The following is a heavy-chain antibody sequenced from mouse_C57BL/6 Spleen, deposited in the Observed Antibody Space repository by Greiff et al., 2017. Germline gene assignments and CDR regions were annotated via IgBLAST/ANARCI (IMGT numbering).Heavy chain of an antibody. D-gene: IGHD4-1*01. CDR3: ARGNGDVPDY. Sequence: QVHVKQSGPELVKPGASVKISCKASGYAFSSSWMNWVKQRPGQGLEWIGRIYPGDGDTNYNGKFKGKATLTADKSSSTAYMQLSSLTSEDSAVYFCARGNGDVPDYWGQGTTLTVSS. CDR1: GYAFSSSW. V-gene: IGHV1-82*01. CDR2: IYPGDGDT. J-gene: IGHJ2*01.